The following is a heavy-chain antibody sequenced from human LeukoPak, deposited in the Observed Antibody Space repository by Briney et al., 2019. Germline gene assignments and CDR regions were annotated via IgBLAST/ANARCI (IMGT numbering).Heavy chain of an antibody. V-gene: IGHV1-69*06. J-gene: IGHJ6*03. D-gene: IGHD3-10*01. CDR1: GGTFSSYA. CDR2: IILIFGTA. Sequence: SVQVSCKASGGTFSSYAISWVRQAPGQGLEWMGRIILIFGTANYAQKFQGRVTITADKSTSTAYMELSSLRSEDTAVYYCARTYGSGSYDYYYYMDVWGKGTTVTVSS. CDR3: ARTYGSGSYDYYYYMDV.